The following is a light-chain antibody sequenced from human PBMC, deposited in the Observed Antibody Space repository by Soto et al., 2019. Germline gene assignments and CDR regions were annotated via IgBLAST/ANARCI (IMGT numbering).Light chain of an antibody. J-gene: IGKJ1*01. CDR2: GAS. V-gene: IGKV3-15*01. CDR1: QSVTTN. Sequence: EIVMTQSPATLSVSPGERVTLSCRASQSVTTNLAWYQQKPGQTPRLLIYGASTRATAIPARFSGSGSGTAFTLTISSLQSEDFAVYYCQQYSTWRWTFGQGTKVEIK. CDR3: QQYSTWRWT.